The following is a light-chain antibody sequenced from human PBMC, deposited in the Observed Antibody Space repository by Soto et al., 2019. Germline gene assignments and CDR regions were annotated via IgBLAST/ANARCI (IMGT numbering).Light chain of an antibody. Sequence: EIVVTQSPATLSVSPGERATLSCRASQSVSNNLAWYQQKPGQAPRLLIYGPSTGASGIPAGFSGSGYGREFTLTISSLQSEDYGVYYCHQYNDWPPAFGQATKVDIK. V-gene: IGKV3-15*01. CDR2: GPS. CDR3: HQYNDWPPA. J-gene: IGKJ1*01. CDR1: QSVSNN.